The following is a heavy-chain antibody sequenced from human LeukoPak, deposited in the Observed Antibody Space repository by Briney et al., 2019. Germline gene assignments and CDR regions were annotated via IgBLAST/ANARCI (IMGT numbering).Heavy chain of an antibody. CDR2: IYYSGNT. D-gene: IGHD5-12*01. J-gene: IGHJ5*02. V-gene: IGHV4-30-4*01. CDR3: ARYNGYANWFDP. CDR1: GGSISSGGYY. Sequence: SETLSLTCAVSGGSISSGGYYWGWIRQPPGKGLEWIGYIYYSGNTYHNSSLKSRVTISVDTSKSQFSLKLSSVTAADTAVYYCARYNGYANWFDPWGQGTLVTVSS.